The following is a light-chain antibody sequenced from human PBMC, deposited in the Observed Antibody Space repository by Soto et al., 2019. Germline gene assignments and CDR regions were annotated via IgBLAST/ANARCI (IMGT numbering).Light chain of an antibody. CDR3: QESFISPLT. Sequence: DIQMTQSPSSLSASVGDRVTITCRASQSISNYLNWYQQKPGKAPKLLIYAASSLESGVPSRFSGSGSGTDFTLTITTVQPEDFATYYCQESFISPLTFGGGTKVEIK. J-gene: IGKJ4*01. V-gene: IGKV1-39*01. CDR2: AAS. CDR1: QSISNY.